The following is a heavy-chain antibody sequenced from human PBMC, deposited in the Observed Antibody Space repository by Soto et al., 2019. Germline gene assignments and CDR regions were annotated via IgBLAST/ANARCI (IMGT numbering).Heavy chain of an antibody. D-gene: IGHD5-12*01. CDR3: ARDGDRGYSGYDFSSH. J-gene: IGHJ4*02. V-gene: IGHV3-7*01. Sequence: LRLSCAASGFTFSSYWMSWVRQAPGKGLEWVANIKQDGSEKYYVDSVKGRFTISRDNAKNSLYLQMNSLRAEDTAVYYCARDGDRGYSGYDFSSHWGQGTLVTVSS. CDR1: GFTFSSYW. CDR2: IKQDGSEK.